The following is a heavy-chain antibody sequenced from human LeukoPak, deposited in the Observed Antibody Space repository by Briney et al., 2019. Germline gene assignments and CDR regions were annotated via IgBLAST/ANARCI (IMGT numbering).Heavy chain of an antibody. CDR2: FDPEDGET. Sequence: GASVKVSCKVSGYTLTELSMHWVRQAPGKGLEWMGGFDPEDGETIYAQKFQGRVTVTEDTSTDTAYMELSSLRSEDTAVYYCATGRSIAAAGYQHWGQGTPVTVSS. V-gene: IGHV1-24*01. J-gene: IGHJ1*01. CDR3: ATGRSIAAAGYQH. D-gene: IGHD6-13*01. CDR1: GYTLTELS.